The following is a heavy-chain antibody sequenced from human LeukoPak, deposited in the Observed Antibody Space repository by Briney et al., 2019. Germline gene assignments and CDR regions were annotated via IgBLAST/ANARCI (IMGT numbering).Heavy chain of an antibody. CDR3: ARVPHFGDYGWFDP. V-gene: IGHV4-59*01. Sequence: PSETLSLTCTVSGGSISSYYWSWIRQPPGKGLAWIGYMYNSGSTNYNPSLKSPVTISIDTSKNQFSLKLSSVTAADTAVYYCARVPHFGDYGWFDPWGQGTLVTVSS. J-gene: IGHJ5*02. D-gene: IGHD4-17*01. CDR2: MYNSGST. CDR1: GGSISSYY.